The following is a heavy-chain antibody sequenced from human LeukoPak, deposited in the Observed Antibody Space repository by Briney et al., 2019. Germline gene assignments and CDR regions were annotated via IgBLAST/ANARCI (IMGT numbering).Heavy chain of an antibody. V-gene: IGHV3-7*01. CDR1: GFTFSSYW. CDR2: IKQDGSEK. D-gene: IGHD4-17*01. CDR3: ARGKREDYGDYYFDY. J-gene: IGHJ4*02. Sequence: GGSLRLSCAASGFTFSSYWMSWVRQAPGMGLEWVANIKQDGSEKYYVDSVKGRFTISRDNAKNSLYLQMNSLRAEDTAVYYCARGKREDYGDYYFDYWGQGTLVTVSS.